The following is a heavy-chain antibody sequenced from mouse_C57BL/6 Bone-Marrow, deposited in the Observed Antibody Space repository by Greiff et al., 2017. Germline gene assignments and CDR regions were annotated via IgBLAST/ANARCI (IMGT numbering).Heavy chain of an antibody. D-gene: IGHD1-1*01. CDR2: IDPENGDT. J-gene: IGHJ2*01. V-gene: IGHV14-4*01. CDR3: TTIYYYGSSPLDY. Sequence: VHVKQSGAELVRPGASVKLSCTASGFNIKDDYMHWVKQRPEQGLEWIGWIDPENGDTEYASKFQGKATITAYTSSNTAYLQLSSLTSEDTAVYYCTTIYYYGSSPLDYWGQGTTLTVSS. CDR1: GFNIKDDY.